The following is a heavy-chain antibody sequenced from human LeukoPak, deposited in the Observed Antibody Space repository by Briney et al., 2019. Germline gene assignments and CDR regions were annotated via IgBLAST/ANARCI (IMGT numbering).Heavy chain of an antibody. CDR1: GGSITSSNYY. CDR3: AGQNDFWSGYYDYYYGMDV. D-gene: IGHD3-3*01. V-gene: IGHV4-39*01. Sequence: SETLSLTCTVSGGSITSSNYYWGWIRQPPGKGLEWIVSIYYSGTTYYNPSLKSRVTISVDTSKNQFSLKLSSVTAADTAVYYCAGQNDFWSGYYDYYYGMDVWGQGTTVTVSS. CDR2: IYYSGTT. J-gene: IGHJ6*02.